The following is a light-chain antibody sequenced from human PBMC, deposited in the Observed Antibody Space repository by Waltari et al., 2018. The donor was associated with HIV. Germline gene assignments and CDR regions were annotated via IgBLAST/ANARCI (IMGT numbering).Light chain of an antibody. Sequence: SYARTQPLSVSVALGQTARITCGGYNIENRNVYWYQQQPGQAPLLVIYRDTNRPSGIPERFSGSNAGNTATLTISRAQAGDEADYYCQVWDSSTVVFGGGTQLTVL. CDR3: QVWDSSTVV. V-gene: IGLV3-9*01. CDR1: NIENRN. CDR2: RDT. J-gene: IGLJ2*01.